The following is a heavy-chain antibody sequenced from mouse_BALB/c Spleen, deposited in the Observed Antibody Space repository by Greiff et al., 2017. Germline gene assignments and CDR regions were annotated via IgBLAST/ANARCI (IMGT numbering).Heavy chain of an antibody. CDR2: IDPANGNT. V-gene: IGHV14-3*02. J-gene: IGHJ2*01. Sequence: EVQLVESGAELVKPGASVKLSCTASGFNIKDTYMHWVKQRPEQGLEWIGRIDPANGNTKYDPKFQGKATITADTSSNTAYLQLSSLTSEDTAVYYCAPYYFDYWGQGTTLTVSS. CDR3: APYYFDY. CDR1: GFNIKDTY.